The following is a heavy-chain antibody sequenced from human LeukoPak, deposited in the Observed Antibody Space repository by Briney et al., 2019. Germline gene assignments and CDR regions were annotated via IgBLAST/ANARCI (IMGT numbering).Heavy chain of an antibody. D-gene: IGHD3-10*01. CDR2: INPSGGST. CDR3: ARDRRYYGSGGYHDY. J-gene: IGHJ4*02. V-gene: IGHV1-46*01. CDR1: GYTFTSYY. Sequence: AXVKVSCKASGYTFTSYYMHWVRQAPGQGLEWMGIINPSGGSTSYAQKFQGRVTMTRDTSTSTVYMELSSLRSEDTAVYYCARDRRYYGSGGYHDYWGQGTLVTVSS.